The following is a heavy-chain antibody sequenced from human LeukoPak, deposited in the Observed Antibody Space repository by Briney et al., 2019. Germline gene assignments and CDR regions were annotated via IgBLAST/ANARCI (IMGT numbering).Heavy chain of an antibody. J-gene: IGHJ6*03. CDR3: ARTYCSGGSCYCSYYYYYMDV. D-gene: IGHD2-15*01. CDR1: GGSISSSSYY. Sequence: SETLSLTCTVSGGSISSSSYYWGWIRQPPGKGLEWIGSIYYSGSTYYNPSLKSRVTISVDTSKNQFSLKLSSVTAADTAVYYCARTYCSGGSCYCSYYYYYMDVWGKGTTVTVSS. V-gene: IGHV4-39*07. CDR2: IYYSGST.